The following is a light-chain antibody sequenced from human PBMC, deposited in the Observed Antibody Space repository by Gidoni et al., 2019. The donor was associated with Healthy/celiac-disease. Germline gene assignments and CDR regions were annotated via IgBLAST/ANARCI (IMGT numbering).Light chain of an antibody. CDR1: QSVSSY. J-gene: IGKJ4*01. CDR2: DAS. CDR3: QQRSNWPPLT. Sequence: ILLPRSPATLSCSPGERATLSCRASQSVSSYLAWYQQKPGQAPRLLIYDASNRATGIPARFSGSGSGTDFTLTISSLEPEDFAVYYCQQRSNWPPLTFGGGTKVEIK. V-gene: IGKV3-11*01.